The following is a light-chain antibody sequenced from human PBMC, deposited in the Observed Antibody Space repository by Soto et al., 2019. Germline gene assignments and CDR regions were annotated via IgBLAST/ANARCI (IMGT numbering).Light chain of an antibody. CDR2: GAS. V-gene: IGKV3-20*01. J-gene: IGKJ1*01. CDR1: QSVSSNY. Sequence: EIVLTQSPGTLSLSPGERATLSCRGSQSVSSNYLAWYQQSPGQAPRLLIYGASSRATGIPDRFSGGGSGTDFTLTISRLEPEDFAVYYCQQYGSSGTFGQGTKVDIK. CDR3: QQYGSSGT.